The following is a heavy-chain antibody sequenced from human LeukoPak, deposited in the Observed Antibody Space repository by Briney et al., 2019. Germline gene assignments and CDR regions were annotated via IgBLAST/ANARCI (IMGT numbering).Heavy chain of an antibody. CDR2: ISGSGGNT. V-gene: IGHV3-23*01. CDR3: GTSHFDY. CDR1: GFIFSSYV. Sequence: GGSLRLSCAASGFIFSSYVMSWVRQAPGKGLEWVSAISGSGGNTYYADSMEGRFTISRDNSKNTLYLQMNSLRAEDTAVYYCGTSHFDYWGQGTLVTVSS. J-gene: IGHJ4*02. D-gene: IGHD1-1*01.